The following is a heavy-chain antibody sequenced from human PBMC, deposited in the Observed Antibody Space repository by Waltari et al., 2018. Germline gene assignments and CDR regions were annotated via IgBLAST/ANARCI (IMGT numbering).Heavy chain of an antibody. V-gene: IGHV4-39*07. CDR3: ASFVAGTHFS. J-gene: IGHJ4*02. CDR2: IYYSGST. Sequence: QLQLQESGPGLVKPSETLSLTCTVSGGSISSSRYSWGWSRQPPGKGLEWIGSIYYSGSTYYNPSLKSRVTISVDTSKNQFSLKLSSVTAADTAVYYCASFVAGTHFSWGQGTLVTVSS. D-gene: IGHD6-19*01. CDR1: GGSISSSRYS.